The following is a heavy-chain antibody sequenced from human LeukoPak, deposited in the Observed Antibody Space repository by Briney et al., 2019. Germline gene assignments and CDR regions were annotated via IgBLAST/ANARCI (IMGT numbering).Heavy chain of an antibody. CDR2: INNSGTT. Sequence: SETLSLTCAVYGGTFSGYYWSWIRQSPGEGLEWLGEINNSGTTNYHPSLRGRATIAVDPSNNQFSPRLRSLAAADTAIYYCARGRAVAEYYYYMDVWGKGTTVIVSS. D-gene: IGHD6-19*01. V-gene: IGHV4-34*01. CDR3: ARGRAVAEYYYYMDV. J-gene: IGHJ6*03. CDR1: GGTFSGYY.